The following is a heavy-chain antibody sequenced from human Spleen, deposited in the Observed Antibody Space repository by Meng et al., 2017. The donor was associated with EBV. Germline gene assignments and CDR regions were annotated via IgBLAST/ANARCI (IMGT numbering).Heavy chain of an antibody. CDR3: ARPFPSWQSPRLDPFGA. D-gene: IGHD6-19*01. Sequence: VQVGGAGPGQGLPPGPLSLTFPVSGCSFSSSSYWGWISQPPWRGLEWIGSVHYTGRTYYSPSLKSRVTVSVDTSKNQFSLRLTSVTAADTAVDYCARPFPSWQSPRLDPFGAWGQGTLVTVSS. CDR2: VHYTGRT. J-gene: IGHJ5*02. V-gene: IGHV4-38-2*01. CDR1: GCSFSSSSY.